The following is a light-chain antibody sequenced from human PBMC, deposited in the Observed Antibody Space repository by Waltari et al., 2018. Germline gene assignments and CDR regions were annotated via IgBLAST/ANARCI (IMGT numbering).Light chain of an antibody. Sequence: QSVLTQPPSASGPPGQRVTISCSGSSSNIGANTVTWFQHLPGTAPKLLIYSNDQRPSGVPDRFSGSKSGTSASLAISGLRSEDEAFYFCAAWDDSLNGLWVFGGGTKLTVL. V-gene: IGLV1-44*01. CDR3: AAWDDSLNGLWV. CDR2: SND. CDR1: SSNIGANT. J-gene: IGLJ3*02.